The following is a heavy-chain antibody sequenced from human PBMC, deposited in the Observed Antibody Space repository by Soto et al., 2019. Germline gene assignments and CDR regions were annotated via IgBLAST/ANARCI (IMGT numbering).Heavy chain of an antibody. CDR3: AAKGQQHLGYYNGLDV. V-gene: IGHV1-58*01. Sequence: SVKVSCKASGFTFTSSAVQWVRQARGQRLEWIGWIVVGSGNTNYAQKFQERVTITRDLSTSTAYMELSSLRSEDTGVYYCAAKGQQHLGYYNGLDVWGQGTTVTVSS. CDR1: GFTFTSSA. J-gene: IGHJ6*02. D-gene: IGHD6-13*01. CDR2: IVVGSGNT.